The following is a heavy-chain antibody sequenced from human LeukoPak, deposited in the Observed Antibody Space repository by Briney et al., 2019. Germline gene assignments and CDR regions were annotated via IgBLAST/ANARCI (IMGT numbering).Heavy chain of an antibody. CDR3: ARGSGWYYFDY. D-gene: IGHD6-19*01. V-gene: IGHV4-59*01. CDR2: IYYSGRT. CDR1: GDPISSYY. J-gene: IGHJ4*02. Sequence: SETLSLTCTVSGDPISSYYWSWIRRPPGKGLEWIGYIYYSGRTNYNPPLKSRVTISVETSKNQFSLKLSSVTAADTALYYCARGSGWYYFDYGGQGTLVTVSS.